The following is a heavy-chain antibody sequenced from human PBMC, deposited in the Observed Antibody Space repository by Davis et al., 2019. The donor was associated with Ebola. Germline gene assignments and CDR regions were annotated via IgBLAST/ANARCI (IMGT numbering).Heavy chain of an antibody. V-gene: IGHV4-34*01. CDR2: INHSGST. Sequence: SETLSLTCAVYGGSFSDNYWSWIRQSPGKGLEWIGQINHSGSTNYNPSLKSRVTISVDTSKNQFSLKLTSVTAADAAVYFCVRPYGSLGATFDIWGQGTVVTVSS. D-gene: IGHD3-10*01. CDR3: VRPYGSLGATFDI. CDR1: GGSFSDNY. J-gene: IGHJ3*02.